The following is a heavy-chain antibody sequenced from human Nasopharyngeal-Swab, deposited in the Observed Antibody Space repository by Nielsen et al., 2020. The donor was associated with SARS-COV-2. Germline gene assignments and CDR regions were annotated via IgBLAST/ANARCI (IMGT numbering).Heavy chain of an antibody. CDR1: GGSISSGGYS. CDR3: ANLIVGATGDAFDI. CDR2: IYYSGST. J-gene: IGHJ3*02. V-gene: IGHV4-30-2*03. Sequence: SETLSLTCAVSGGSISSGGYSWSWIRQPPGKGLEWIGSIYYSGSTYYNPSLKSRVTISVDTSKNQFSLKLSSVTAADTAVYYCANLIVGATGDAFDIWGQGTMVTVSS. D-gene: IGHD1-26*01.